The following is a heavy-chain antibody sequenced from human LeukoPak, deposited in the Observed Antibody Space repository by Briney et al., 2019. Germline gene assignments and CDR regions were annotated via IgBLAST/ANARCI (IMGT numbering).Heavy chain of an antibody. CDR2: INPSGSST. Sequence: ASVKVSCKASGYTFTSYYMHWVRQAPGQGLEWMGIINPSGSSTSYAQKFQGRVTMTRDTSTSTVYMELSSLRSEDTAVYYCARAAAGTLVAYWGQGTLVTVSS. J-gene: IGHJ4*02. CDR1: GYTFTSYY. V-gene: IGHV1-46*01. D-gene: IGHD6-13*01. CDR3: ARAAAGTLVAY.